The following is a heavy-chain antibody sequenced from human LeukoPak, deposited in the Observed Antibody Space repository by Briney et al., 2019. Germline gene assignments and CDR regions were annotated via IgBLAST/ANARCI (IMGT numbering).Heavy chain of an antibody. CDR2: INPNSGGT. J-gene: IGHJ6*03. CDR3: ARARDSSGYYGGGNFYMDV. V-gene: IGHV1-2*02. D-gene: IGHD3-22*01. CDR1: GYTFTGYY. Sequence: GASVKVSCKASGYTFTGYYIHWVRQAPGQGLGWMGWINPNSGGTNYAQKFQGRVTMTRDTSISTAYMELSRLRSDDPAVYYCARARDSSGYYGGGNFYMDVWGKGTTVTISS.